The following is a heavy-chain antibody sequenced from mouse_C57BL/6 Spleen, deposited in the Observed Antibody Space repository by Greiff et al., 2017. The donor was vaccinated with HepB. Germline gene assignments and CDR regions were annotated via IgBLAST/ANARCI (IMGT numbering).Heavy chain of an antibody. Sequence: QVQLQQSGPELVKPGASVKISCKASGYAFSSSWMNWVKQRPGKGLEWIGRIYPGDGDTNYNGKFKGKATLTADKSSSTAYMQLSSLTSEDSAVYFCARRDYGNLWGTGTTVTVSS. CDR1: GYAFSSSW. CDR3: ARRDYGNL. J-gene: IGHJ1*03. CDR2: IYPGDGDT. D-gene: IGHD2-1*01. V-gene: IGHV1-82*01.